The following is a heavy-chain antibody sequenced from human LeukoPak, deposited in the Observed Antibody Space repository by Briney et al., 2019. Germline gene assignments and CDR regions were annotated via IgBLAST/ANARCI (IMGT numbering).Heavy chain of an antibody. Sequence: ASVKVSCKASGHTFSHYGINWVRQAPGQGLEWMGWNSAYNGNTNYAQNLQGRVTMTADTSTSISYMELRSLRPDDTAVYYCVRDGGGLYYYYYMDVWGTGTTVTVSS. CDR3: VRDGGGLYYYYYMDV. V-gene: IGHV1-18*01. CDR2: NSAYNGNT. CDR1: GHTFSHYG. D-gene: IGHD3-16*01. J-gene: IGHJ6*03.